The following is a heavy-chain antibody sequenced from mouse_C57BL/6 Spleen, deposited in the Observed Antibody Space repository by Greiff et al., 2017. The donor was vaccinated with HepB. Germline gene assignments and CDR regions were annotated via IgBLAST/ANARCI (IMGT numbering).Heavy chain of an antibody. J-gene: IGHJ4*01. V-gene: IGHV1-72*01. CDR3: ARLISIYDGTYYAMDY. D-gene: IGHD2-3*01. CDR1: GYTFTSYW. Sequence: VKLQQPGAELVKPGASVKLSCKASGYTFTSYWMHWVKQRPGRGLEWIGRIDPNSGGTKYNEKFKSKATLTVDKPSSTAYMQLSSLTSEDSAVYYCARLISIYDGTYYAMDYWGQGTSVTVSS. CDR2: IDPNSGGT.